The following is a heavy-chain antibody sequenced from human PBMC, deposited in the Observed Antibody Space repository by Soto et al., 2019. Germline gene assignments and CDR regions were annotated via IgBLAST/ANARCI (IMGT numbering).Heavy chain of an antibody. J-gene: IGHJ5*02. V-gene: IGHV1-18*01. CDR3: ASHPTIAARPDWWFDP. D-gene: IGHD6-6*01. CDR1: GYTFTSYG. CDR2: ISAYNGNT. Sequence: ASVKVSCKASGYTFTSYGISWVRQAPGQGLEWMGWISAYNGNTNYAQKLQGRVTMTTDTSTSTAYMELRSLRSDDTAVYYCASHPTIAARPDWWFDPWGQGTLVTRLL.